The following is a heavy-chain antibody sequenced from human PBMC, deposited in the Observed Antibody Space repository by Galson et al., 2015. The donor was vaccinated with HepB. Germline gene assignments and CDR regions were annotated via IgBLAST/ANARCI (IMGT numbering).Heavy chain of an antibody. J-gene: IGHJ6*02. CDR2: TYYRSKWYN. D-gene: IGHD6-19*01. CDR1: GDSVSSDSAA. V-gene: IGHV6-1*01. CDR3: ARSRSSGWDYYYGMDV. Sequence: CAISGDSVSSDSAAWNWIRQSPSRGLEWLGRTYYRSKWYNDYAVSVKSRITINPDTSKNQFSLQLNSVTPEDTAVYYCARSRSSGWDYYYGMDVWGQGTTVTVSS.